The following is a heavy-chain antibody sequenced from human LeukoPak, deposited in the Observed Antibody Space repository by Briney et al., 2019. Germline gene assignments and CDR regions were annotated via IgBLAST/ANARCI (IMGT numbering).Heavy chain of an antibody. V-gene: IGHV3-48*01. CDR1: GFTFSSYS. J-gene: IGHJ4*02. Sequence: GGSLRLSCAASGFTFSSYSMNWVRQAPGKGLEWVSYISSSSSTIYYADSVKGRFTISGDNAKISLYLQMNSLRAEDTAVYYCARRFGSYYIDYWGQGTLVTVSS. CDR3: ARRFGSYYIDY. CDR2: ISSSSSTI. D-gene: IGHD1-26*01.